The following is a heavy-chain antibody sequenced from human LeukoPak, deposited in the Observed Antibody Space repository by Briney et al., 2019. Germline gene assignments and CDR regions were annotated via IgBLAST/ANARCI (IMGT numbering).Heavy chain of an antibody. CDR3: ARARTREWEPIDAFDI. J-gene: IGHJ3*02. D-gene: IGHD1-26*01. Sequence: GRSLRLSCAASGFTFSSYGMRWVRKAPGKGLEGVAVIWYDGSNKYYADSVKGRFTISRDNSKNTLYLQMNSLRAEDTAVYYCARARTREWEPIDAFDIWGQGTMVTVSS. V-gene: IGHV3-33*01. CDR2: IWYDGSNK. CDR1: GFTFSSYG.